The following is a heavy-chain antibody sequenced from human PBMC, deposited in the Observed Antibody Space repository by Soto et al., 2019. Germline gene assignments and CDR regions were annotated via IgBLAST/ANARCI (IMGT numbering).Heavy chain of an antibody. CDR2: VYYSGGT. D-gene: IGHD2-15*01. CDR1: GGSIDNSRYF. V-gene: IGHV4-39*01. Sequence: SPTLSLTRDVSGGSIDNSRYFLGCLRHAPGRGLEFLGIVYYSGGTYYNPYLKSRVTVSVDTSKNQVSLRLRSVTVAETVLYYCVRVVEAAARRTDFD. CDR3: VRVVEAAARRTDFD. J-gene: IGHJ4*01.